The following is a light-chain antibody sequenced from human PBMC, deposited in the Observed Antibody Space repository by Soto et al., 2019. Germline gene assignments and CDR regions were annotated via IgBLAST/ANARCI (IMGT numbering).Light chain of an antibody. CDR2: GAS. J-gene: IGKJ5*01. Sequence: EILMTQSPATLSVSPGERATLSCRASQSVSSNLAWYQQKPGQAPGLLIYGASTRATGIPARFSGSGSGTEFTLTISSLQSEDFAVYYCQQYNNWPPGAFGQGTRLEIK. CDR3: QQYNNWPPGA. V-gene: IGKV3-15*01. CDR1: QSVSSN.